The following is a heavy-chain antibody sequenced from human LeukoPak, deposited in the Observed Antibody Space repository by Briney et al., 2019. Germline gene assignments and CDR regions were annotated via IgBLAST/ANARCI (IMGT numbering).Heavy chain of an antibody. Sequence: GGSLRLSCAASGFTFSSYAMHWVRQAPGKGLEWVGRIKSKTDGATIDYAAPVKGRFTITRDDSKNTLYVQMNSLKSDDTGVYYCTTGTHSSDYRGYWGQGTLVTVSS. CDR1: GFTFSSYA. D-gene: IGHD3-22*01. J-gene: IGHJ4*02. CDR2: IKSKTDGATI. CDR3: TTGTHSSDYRGY. V-gene: IGHV3-15*01.